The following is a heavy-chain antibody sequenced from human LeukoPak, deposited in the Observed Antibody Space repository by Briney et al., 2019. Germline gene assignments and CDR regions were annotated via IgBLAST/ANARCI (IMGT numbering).Heavy chain of an antibody. CDR1: GYTFTSYG. CDR2: ISAYNGNT. CDR3: ARGSKTGYSSGWYWFDP. D-gene: IGHD6-19*01. J-gene: IGHJ5*02. Sequence: ASVKVSCKASGYTFTSYGISWVRQAPGQGLEWMGWISAYNGNTNYAQKLQGRVTMTTDTSTSTAYMGLRSLRSDDTAVYYCARGSKTGYSSGWYWFDPWGQGTLVTVSS. V-gene: IGHV1-18*01.